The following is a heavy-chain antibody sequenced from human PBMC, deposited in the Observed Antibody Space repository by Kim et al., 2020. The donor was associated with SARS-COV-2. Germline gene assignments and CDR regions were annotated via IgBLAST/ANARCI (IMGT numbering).Heavy chain of an antibody. Sequence: QGRVTITADESTSTAYMELSSLRSEDTAVYYCARDRGYAYGSGSYRAFDIWGQGTMVTVSS. D-gene: IGHD3-10*01. V-gene: IGHV1-69*01. CDR3: ARDRGYAYGSGSYRAFDI. J-gene: IGHJ3*02.